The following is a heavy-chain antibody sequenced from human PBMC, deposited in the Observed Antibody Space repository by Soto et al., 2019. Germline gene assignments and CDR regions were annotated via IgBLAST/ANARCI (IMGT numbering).Heavy chain of an antibody. D-gene: IGHD6-25*01. CDR1: GGTFRSSA. J-gene: IGHJ6*02. Sequence: QVQLVQSGAEVKKPGSSVKLSCKASGGTFRSSAISWVRQAPGQGLEWMGGFIPIFPTPDYAQKFQDRVTITADESTRMVVVELSILTSADTVVYFCARDRDRLKLGGNYYYIRDAWGQGTTVTVSS. CDR2: FIPIFPTP. CDR3: ARDRDRLKLGGNYYYIRDA. V-gene: IGHV1-69*12.